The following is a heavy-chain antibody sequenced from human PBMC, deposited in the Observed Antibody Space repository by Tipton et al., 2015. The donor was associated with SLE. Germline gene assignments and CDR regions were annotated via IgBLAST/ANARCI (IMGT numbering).Heavy chain of an antibody. V-gene: IGHV4-61*09. CDR1: GGSISSGSYY. J-gene: IGHJ3*02. CDR3: ARLGKATGYSSSWNAFDI. Sequence: LRLSCTVSGGSISSGSYYWSWIRRPAGNGLEWVGHIYTSGSTNYNPSLTSRVPISVDTSKNQFSLKLSSVTAADTAVYYCARLGKATGYSSSWNAFDIWGQGTMVTVSS. D-gene: IGHD6-13*01. CDR2: IYTSGST.